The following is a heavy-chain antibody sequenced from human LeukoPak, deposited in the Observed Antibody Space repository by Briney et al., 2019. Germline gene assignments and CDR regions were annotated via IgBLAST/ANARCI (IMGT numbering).Heavy chain of an antibody. V-gene: IGHV3-30*18. J-gene: IGHJ4*02. CDR1: GFTFSSYG. D-gene: IGHD3-22*01. CDR3: AKDDSGASNGYYYDSSGQPTFDY. Sequence: GGSLRLSCAASGFTFSSYGMHWVRQAPGKGLEWVAVISYDGSNKYYADSVKGRFTISRDNSKNTLYLQMNSLRAEDTAVYYCAKDDSGASNGYYYDSSGQPTFDYWGQGTLVTVSS. CDR2: ISYDGSNK.